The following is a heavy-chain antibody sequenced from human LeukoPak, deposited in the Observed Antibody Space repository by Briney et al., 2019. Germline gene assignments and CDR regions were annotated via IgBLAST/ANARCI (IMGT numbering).Heavy chain of an antibody. V-gene: IGHV4-59*08. CDR1: GDSIRSDY. CDR2: INYGGST. D-gene: IGHD2-15*01. Sequence: SETLSLTCKVSGDSIRSDYWSWIRQPPGEGLEWIGYINYGGSTSYNPSLKSRVTMLVDTSKNQISLGLTSVTAADTAVYYCARLDCSADSCYNYWGQGTLVTVSS. CDR3: ARLDCSADSCYNY. J-gene: IGHJ4*02.